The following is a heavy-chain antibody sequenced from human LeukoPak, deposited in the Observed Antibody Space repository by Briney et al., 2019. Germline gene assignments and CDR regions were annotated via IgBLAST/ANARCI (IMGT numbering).Heavy chain of an antibody. CDR1: GFTFSSYG. CDR3: ARAVAGMEDY. Sequence: GGSLRLSCAASGFTFSSYGMHWVRQAPGKGLEWVANIKQDGSEKYYVDSVKGRFTISRDNAKNSLYLQMNSLRAEDTAVYYCARAVAGMEDYWGQGTLVTVSS. D-gene: IGHD6-19*01. V-gene: IGHV3-7*03. CDR2: IKQDGSEK. J-gene: IGHJ4*02.